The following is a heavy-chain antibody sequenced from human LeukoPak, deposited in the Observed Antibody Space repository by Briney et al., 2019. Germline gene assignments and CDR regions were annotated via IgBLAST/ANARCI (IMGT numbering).Heavy chain of an antibody. CDR3: ARASNSGSYHDY. CDR2: INHSGST. V-gene: IGHV4-34*01. CDR1: GGSFSGYY. Sequence: SETLSLTCAVYGGSFSGYYWSWIRQPPGKGLEWIGEINHSGSTNYNPSLKSRVTISVDTSKNQFSLKLSSVTAADTAVYYCARASNSGSYHDYWGQGTLVTVSS. D-gene: IGHD1-26*01. J-gene: IGHJ4*02.